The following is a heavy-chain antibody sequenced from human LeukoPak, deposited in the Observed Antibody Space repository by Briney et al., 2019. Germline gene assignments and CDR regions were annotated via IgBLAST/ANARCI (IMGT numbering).Heavy chain of an antibody. J-gene: IGHJ6*03. CDR2: IYYSGST. D-gene: IGHD4-17*01. CDR1: GGSISSSSYY. V-gene: IGHV4-39*01. Sequence: SETLSLTCTVSGGSISSSSYYWGWIRQPPGKGLEWIGSIYYSGSTYYNPSLKSRVTISVDTSKNQFSLKLSSVTAADTAVYYCASTVFHYYYMDVWGKGTTVTISS. CDR3: ASTVFHYYYMDV.